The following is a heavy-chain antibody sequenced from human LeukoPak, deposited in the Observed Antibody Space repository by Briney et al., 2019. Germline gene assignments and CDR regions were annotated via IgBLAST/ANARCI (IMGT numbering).Heavy chain of an antibody. V-gene: IGHV4-59*08. Sequence: PSETLSLTRTVSGGSISSYYWSWIRQPPGKGLEWIGYIYYSGSTNYNPSLKSRVTISVDASKNQFSLKLSSVTAADTAVYYCARHSMGGKFDYWGQGTLVTVSS. D-gene: IGHD3-16*01. CDR2: IYYSGST. J-gene: IGHJ4*02. CDR1: GGSISSYY. CDR3: ARHSMGGKFDY.